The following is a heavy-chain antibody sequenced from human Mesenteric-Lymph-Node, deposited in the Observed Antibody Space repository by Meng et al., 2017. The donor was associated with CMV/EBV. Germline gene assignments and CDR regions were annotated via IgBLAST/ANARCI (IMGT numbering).Heavy chain of an antibody. D-gene: IGHD4-17*01. CDR3: ARTRGDYVQPTDAFDI. CDR2: INPNSGGT. V-gene: IGHV1-2*02. Sequence: ASVKVSCKASGFTFTGFHMHWVRQAPGQGLEWMGWINPNSGGTNYAQKFQGRVTMTRDTSISTAYMELSSLRSEDTAVYYCARTRGDYVQPTDAFDIWGQGTMVTVSS. J-gene: IGHJ3*02. CDR1: GFTFTGFH.